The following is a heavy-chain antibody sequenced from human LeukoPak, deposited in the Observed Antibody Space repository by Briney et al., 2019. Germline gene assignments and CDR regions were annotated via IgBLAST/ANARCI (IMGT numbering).Heavy chain of an antibody. CDR3: TRELTSGYFDS. V-gene: IGHV3-30-3*01. J-gene: IGHJ4*02. CDR2: ISYDGSNK. D-gene: IGHD6-6*01. CDR1: GFTFSSYP. Sequence: PGRSLRLSCAASGFTFSSYPMHWVRQAPGRGLEWVAVISYDGSNKYYADSVKGRFTVPRDNSKNTLYLEMNGLRAEDTAVFYCTRELTSGYFDSWGQGTLVTVSS.